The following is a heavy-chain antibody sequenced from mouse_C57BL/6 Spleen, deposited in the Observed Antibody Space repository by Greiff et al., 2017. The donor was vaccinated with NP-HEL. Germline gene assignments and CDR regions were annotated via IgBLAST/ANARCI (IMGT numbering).Heavy chain of an antibody. Sequence: VQLQQPGAELVMPGASVKLSCKASGYTFTSYWMHWVKQRPGQGLEWIGEIDPSDSYTNYNQKFKGKSTLTVDKSSSTAYMQLSSLTSEDSAVYYCARSLVTTFGYWGQGTTLTVSS. D-gene: IGHD2-2*01. J-gene: IGHJ2*01. V-gene: IGHV1-69*01. CDR3: ARSLVTTFGY. CDR1: GYTFTSYW. CDR2: IDPSDSYT.